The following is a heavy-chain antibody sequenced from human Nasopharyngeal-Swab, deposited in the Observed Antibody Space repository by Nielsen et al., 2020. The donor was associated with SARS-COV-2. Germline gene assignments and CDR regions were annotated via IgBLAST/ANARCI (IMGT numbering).Heavy chain of an antibody. V-gene: IGHV3-9*01. J-gene: IGHJ6*02. CDR1: GFTFAVYA. CDR2: IRWNSGSI. Sequence: SLKISWAASGFTFAVYAMHWVRQAPGKGLEWVSGIRWNSGSIGYADSVKGRFTISRDNAKNSLYLQMNSLRAEDAALYYCAGVGGMNVWGQGTTITVSS. D-gene: IGHD1-26*01. CDR3: AGVGGMNV.